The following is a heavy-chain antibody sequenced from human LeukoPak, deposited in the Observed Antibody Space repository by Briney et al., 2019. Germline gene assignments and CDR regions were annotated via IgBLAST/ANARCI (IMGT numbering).Heavy chain of an antibody. CDR3: ARHYGLNYYDSTALEY. D-gene: IGHD3-22*01. J-gene: IGHJ4*02. V-gene: IGHV4-39*01. CDR2: SNKTGST. Sequence: PSETLSLTCSISGDSITKSAFYWGWIRQPPGKGLEWIGSSNKTGSTFQNLSLKSRVTIAVDTSKNQFSLNLTSVTAAAMSVYFCARHYGLNYYDSTALEYWGQGILVTVSS. CDR1: GDSITKSAFY.